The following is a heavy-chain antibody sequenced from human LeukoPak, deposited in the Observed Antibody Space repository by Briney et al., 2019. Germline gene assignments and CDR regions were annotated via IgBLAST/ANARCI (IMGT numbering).Heavy chain of an antibody. J-gene: IGHJ6*03. CDR1: GGSISGYL. Sequence: SETLSLTCTVSGGSISGYLWTWIRQPPGKGLEWIGYVYDNGDTRYHPSFSGRVSISVDVSKNQFSLKLTSVLAADTADYFCARQSDYDVDISRYMDVWGKGTTVTVSS. CDR2: VYDNGDT. CDR3: ARQSDYDVDISRYMDV. V-gene: IGHV4-59*01. D-gene: IGHD3-22*01.